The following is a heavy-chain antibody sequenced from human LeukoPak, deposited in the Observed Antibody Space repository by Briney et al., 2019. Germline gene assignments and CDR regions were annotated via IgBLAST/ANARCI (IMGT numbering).Heavy chain of an antibody. CDR1: GASINGYY. V-gene: IGHV4-59*01. CDR2: IYYSGST. CDR3: ARGTTGAYFGTPPYFDY. Sequence: SEPLSLTCSVSGASINGYYWSWIRQPPGKALECIGYIYYSGSTNYNPSLESRVTISLDTSRNQFSLRLRSVTAADTAVYFCARGTTGAYFGTPPYFDYWGQGSLVTVSS. D-gene: IGHD7-27*01. J-gene: IGHJ4*02.